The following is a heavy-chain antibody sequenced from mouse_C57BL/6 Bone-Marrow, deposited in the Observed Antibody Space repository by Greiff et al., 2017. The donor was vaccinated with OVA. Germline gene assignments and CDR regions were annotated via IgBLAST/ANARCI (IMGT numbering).Heavy chain of an antibody. J-gene: IGHJ1*03. Sequence: VQLQESGAELVRPGASVTLSCKASGYTFTDYEMHWVKQTPVHGLEWIGAIDPETGGTAYNQKFKGKAILTADKSSSTAFMKLRSLTSEDSAVYYCTRGCYYRYFDVWGTGTTVTVSS. CDR2: IDPETGGT. CDR3: TRGCYYRYFDV. V-gene: IGHV1-15*01. D-gene: IGHD2-12*01. CDR1: GYTFTDYE.